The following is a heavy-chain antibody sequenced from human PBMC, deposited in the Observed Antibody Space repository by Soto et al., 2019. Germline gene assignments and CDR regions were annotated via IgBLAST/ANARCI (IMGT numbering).Heavy chain of an antibody. CDR1: GITFSSYS. V-gene: IGHV3-48*01. D-gene: IGHD5-12*01. Sequence: AGSLRLSFAAAGITFSSYSMNWVRQTPGKGLEWVSYISSSSSTIYYADSVKGRFTISRDNAKNSLYLQMNSLRAEDTAVYYCARADSGYAHGYYYYGMDVWGQGTTVTVSS. J-gene: IGHJ6*02. CDR3: ARADSGYAHGYYYYGMDV. CDR2: ISSSSSTI.